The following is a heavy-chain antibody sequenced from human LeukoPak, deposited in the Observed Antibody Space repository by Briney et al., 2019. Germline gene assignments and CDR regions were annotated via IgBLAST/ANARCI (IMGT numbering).Heavy chain of an antibody. CDR3: AREASTGWELLISWFDP. V-gene: IGHV1-46*01. D-gene: IGHD1-26*01. Sequence: ASVKVSCKAFGYTFTSNYMHWVRQAPGQGLEWMGIINPSGGSTSYAQKFQGRVTMTRDMSTSTVYMELSSLRSEDTAVYYCAREASTGWELLISWFDPWGQGTLVTVSS. CDR2: INPSGGST. CDR1: GYTFTSNY. J-gene: IGHJ5*02.